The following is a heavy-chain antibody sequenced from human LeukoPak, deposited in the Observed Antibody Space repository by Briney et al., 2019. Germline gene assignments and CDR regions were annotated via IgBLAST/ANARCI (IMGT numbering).Heavy chain of an antibody. D-gene: IGHD6-13*01. V-gene: IGHV4-59*01. CDR3: ARVSRGSSGWYGNDY. Sequence: SETLSLTCTVSGGSISSYYWSWIRQPPGKGLEWIGYIYYSGSTNYNPSLKSRVTISVDTSKNQFSLKLSSVTAADTAVYYCARVSRGSSGWYGNDYWGQGTLVTVSS. CDR2: IYYSGST. J-gene: IGHJ4*02. CDR1: GGSISSYY.